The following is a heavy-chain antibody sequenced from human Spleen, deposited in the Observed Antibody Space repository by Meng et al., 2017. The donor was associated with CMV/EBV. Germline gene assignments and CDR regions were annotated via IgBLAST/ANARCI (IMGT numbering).Heavy chain of an antibody. Sequence: QLGRSGADVKTPGASVTVSRTASGYTFTSSGISWVRQAAGKGLEWMGWISAYNGNTNYAQKLQGRVTMTTDTSTSTAYMELRSLRSDDTAVYYCARADPELLGYWGQGTLVTVSS. CDR3: ARADPELLGY. J-gene: IGHJ4*02. CDR2: ISAYNGNT. V-gene: IGHV1-18*01. CDR1: GYTFTSSG. D-gene: IGHD1-26*01.